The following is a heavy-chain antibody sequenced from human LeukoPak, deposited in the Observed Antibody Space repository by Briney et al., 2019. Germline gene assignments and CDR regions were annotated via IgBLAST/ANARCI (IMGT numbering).Heavy chain of an antibody. V-gene: IGHV4-34*01. CDR3: ARAPPTVTTLYYYYYYMDV. Sequence: PSETLSLTWAVYGGSFSNSYWSWIRQPPGKGLEWIGEIKHGGSTNYNPSLKSRVTISLDTSKNQFSLKLTSVTAADTAVYYCARAPPTVTTLYYYYYYMDVWGKGTTVTVSS. CDR2: IKHGGST. CDR1: GGSFSNSY. J-gene: IGHJ6*03. D-gene: IGHD4-11*01.